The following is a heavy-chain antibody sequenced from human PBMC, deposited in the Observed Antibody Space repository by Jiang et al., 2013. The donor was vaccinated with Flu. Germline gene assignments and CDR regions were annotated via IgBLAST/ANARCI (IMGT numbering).Heavy chain of an antibody. D-gene: IGHD3-22*01. Sequence: VQLLESGGGLVQPGGSLGLSCAASGFTFSSYAMSWVRQAPGKGLEWVSGISGGGGDGTYYADSVKGRFTISRDNSKSTLFLQMNTLRAEDTAVYYCAKLTDYFDSSGNFHYWGQGTLVTVSS. J-gene: IGHJ4*02. V-gene: IGHV3-23*01. CDR2: ISGGGGDGT. CDR3: AKLTDYFDSSGNFHY. CDR1: GFTFSSYA.